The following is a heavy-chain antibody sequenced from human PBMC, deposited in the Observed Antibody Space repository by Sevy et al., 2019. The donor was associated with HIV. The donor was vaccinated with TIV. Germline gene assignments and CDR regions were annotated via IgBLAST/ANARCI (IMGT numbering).Heavy chain of an antibody. CDR2: IITSAGKV. J-gene: IGHJ4*02. CDR3: SRVYSCGGACYYFDY. D-gene: IGHD2-21*02. CDR1: GGTFRSYI. V-gene: IGHV1-69*13. Sequence: ASVKVSCRTFGGTFRSYIIAWMRQAPGQGLEWMGGIITSAGKVNYAQKFRGRVKITADDSTSTTYMEMRSLRSEDTAIYYCSRVYSCGGACYYFDYWGQGTLVTVSS.